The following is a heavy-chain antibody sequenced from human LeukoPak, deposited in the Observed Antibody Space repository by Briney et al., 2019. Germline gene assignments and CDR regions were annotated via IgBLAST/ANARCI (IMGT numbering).Heavy chain of an antibody. V-gene: IGHV4-4*07. Sequence: SETLSLTCTVSGGSIRSYHWSWIRQPAGKGLEWIGRIYTSVSTNYNPSLKSRVTMSVDTSKNQFSLKLSSVTAADTAVYYCARGQLVEGWYFDLWGRGTLVTVSS. D-gene: IGHD6-6*01. J-gene: IGHJ2*01. CDR1: GGSIRSYH. CDR3: ARGQLVEGWYFDL. CDR2: IYTSVST.